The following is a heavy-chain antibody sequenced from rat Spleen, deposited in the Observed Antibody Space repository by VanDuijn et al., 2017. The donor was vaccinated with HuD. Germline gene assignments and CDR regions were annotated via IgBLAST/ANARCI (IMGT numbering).Heavy chain of an antibody. J-gene: IGHJ2*01. V-gene: IGHV5-31*01. CDR2: INTDGDST. CDR1: GFTFNNYW. D-gene: IGHD1-1*01. CDR3: TRLGTVADY. Sequence: EVQLVESGGGLVQPGRSLKLSCEGSGFTFNNYWMTWISQAPGKGLEWISSINTDGDSTFYPDSVKGRFTISRNNAKNTQYLQMDSLRSEDTATYYCTRLGTVADYWGQGVMVTVSS.